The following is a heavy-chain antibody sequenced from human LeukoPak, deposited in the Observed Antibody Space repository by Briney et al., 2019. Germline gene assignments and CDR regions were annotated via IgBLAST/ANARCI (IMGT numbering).Heavy chain of an antibody. D-gene: IGHD3-22*01. J-gene: IGHJ3*02. V-gene: IGHV3-23*01. Sequence: GGSLRLSCAASGFTFNTYGMSWVRQAPGKGLEWVSGISGSGGATYYADSVKGRFTISRDNSKNTLYLQMNSLRAEDTAVYYCAKGGLPAYDSSGYYEAHDAFDIWGQGTMVTVSS. CDR2: ISGSGGAT. CDR1: GFTFNTYG. CDR3: AKGGLPAYDSSGYYEAHDAFDI.